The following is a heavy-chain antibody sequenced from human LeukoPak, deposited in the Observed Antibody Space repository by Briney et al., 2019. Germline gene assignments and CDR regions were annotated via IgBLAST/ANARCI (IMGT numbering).Heavy chain of an antibody. CDR2: INPYNGNT. D-gene: IGHD4-23*01. CDR3: ARVRDCGNFRIHFYYQYFDY. CDR1: GYTFTGYG. V-gene: IGHV1-18*01. J-gene: IGHJ4*02. Sequence: ASVKVSCKASGYTFTGYGISWVRQAPGQGLEWMGWINPYNGNTNHAQALQGRLTMTKDTSTNTASMELMSLRSDDTAVYYCARVRDCGNFRIHFYYQYFDYWGQGTLVTVSS.